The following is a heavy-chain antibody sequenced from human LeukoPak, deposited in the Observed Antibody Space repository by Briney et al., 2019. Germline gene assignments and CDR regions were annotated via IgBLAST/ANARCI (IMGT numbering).Heavy chain of an antibody. Sequence: PGGSLRLSCAASGFTFSSYGMSWVRQAPGKGLEWVSGISGSGGITDYADSVKGRFTISRDNSKNTLYLRMSSLRAEDTAVYYCAKDLGCSGGSCYAIYFDYWGQGTLVTVSS. J-gene: IGHJ4*02. CDR3: AKDLGCSGGSCYAIYFDY. V-gene: IGHV3-23*01. CDR1: GFTFSSYG. CDR2: ISGSGGIT. D-gene: IGHD2-15*01.